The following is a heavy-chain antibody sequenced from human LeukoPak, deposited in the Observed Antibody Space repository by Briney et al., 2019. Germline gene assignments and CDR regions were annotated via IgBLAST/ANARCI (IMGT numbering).Heavy chain of an antibody. CDR1: GGSFSGYY. CDR2: INHSGST. CDR3: ARLAHGDYVRLGYYYFDY. D-gene: IGHD4-17*01. V-gene: IGHV4-34*01. Sequence: SETLSLTCAVYGGSFSGYYWSWIRQPPGKGLEWIGEINHSGSTNYNPSLKSRVTISVDTSKNQFSLKLSSVTAADTAVYYCARLAHGDYVRLGYYYFDYWGQGTLVTVSS. J-gene: IGHJ4*02.